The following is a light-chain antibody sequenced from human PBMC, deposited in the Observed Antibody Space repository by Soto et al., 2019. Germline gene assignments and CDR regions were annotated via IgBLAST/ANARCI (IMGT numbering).Light chain of an antibody. V-gene: IGLV2-14*03. Sequence: QSALTQPASVSGSPGQSIAISCTGTSSDVGAYDYVSWYQQHPGEAPKLMIFDVTRRPSGVSDRFSGSKSGTTASLTISGLEAEDDADYYCTSYRTKSTVAFGGGTKVTVL. CDR1: SSDVGAYDY. J-gene: IGLJ2*01. CDR2: DVT. CDR3: TSYRTKSTVA.